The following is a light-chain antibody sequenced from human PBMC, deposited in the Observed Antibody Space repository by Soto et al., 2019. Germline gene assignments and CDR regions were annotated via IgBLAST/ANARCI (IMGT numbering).Light chain of an antibody. CDR2: GSS. CDR3: QQYGGSPIT. J-gene: IGKJ5*01. CDR1: QSLTSSY. Sequence: EIVLTQSPVTLSLSPGERATLSCRASQSLTSSYLAWYPQKPGQAPSLLIYGSSSRATGIPDRFSGHGSGTDFTLTISRLEPEDFAVYYCQQYGGSPITFGQGTRLEIK. V-gene: IGKV3-20*01.